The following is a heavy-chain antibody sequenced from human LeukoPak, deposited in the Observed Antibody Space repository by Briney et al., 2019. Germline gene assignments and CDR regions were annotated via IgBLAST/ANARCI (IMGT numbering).Heavy chain of an antibody. CDR3: ARDRPPLWSGSAAHYYYYYYMDV. CDR1: GFTFSSYS. V-gene: IGHV3-48*01. D-gene: IGHD3-3*01. CDR2: ISSSSSTI. J-gene: IGHJ6*03. Sequence: GGSLRLSCAASGFTFSSYSMNWVRQAPGKGLEWVSYISSSSSTIYYADSVKGRFTISRDNAKNSLYLQMNSLRAEDTAVYYCARDRPPLWSGSAAHYYYYYYMDVWGKGTTVTVSS.